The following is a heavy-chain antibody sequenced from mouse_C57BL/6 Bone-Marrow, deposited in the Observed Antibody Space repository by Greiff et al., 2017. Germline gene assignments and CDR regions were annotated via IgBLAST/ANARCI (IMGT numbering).Heavy chain of an antibody. J-gene: IGHJ3*01. D-gene: IGHD2-4*01. CDR1: GYSITSGYY. CDR3: ASGYDYDDAGFAY. Sequence: ESGPGLVKPSQSLSLTCSVTGYSITSGYYWNWIRQFPGNKLEWMGYISYDGSNNYNPSLKNRISITRDTSKNQFFLKLNSVTTEDTATYYCASGYDYDDAGFAYWGQGTLVTVSA. CDR2: ISYDGSN. V-gene: IGHV3-6*01.